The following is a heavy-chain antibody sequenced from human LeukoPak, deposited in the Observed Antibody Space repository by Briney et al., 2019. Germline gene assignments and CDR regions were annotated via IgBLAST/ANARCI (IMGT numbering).Heavy chain of an antibody. Sequence: SETLSLTCTVSGGSISSYYWSWIRQPPGKGLEWIGYIYYSGSTNYNPSLKSRVTISVDTSKNQFSLKLSSVTAADTAVYYCARVRSTTPAYYYYGMDVWGQGTTVTVSS. CDR3: ARVRSTTPAYYYYGMDV. V-gene: IGHV4-59*01. J-gene: IGHJ6*02. CDR2: IYYSGST. CDR1: GGSISSYY. D-gene: IGHD2-2*01.